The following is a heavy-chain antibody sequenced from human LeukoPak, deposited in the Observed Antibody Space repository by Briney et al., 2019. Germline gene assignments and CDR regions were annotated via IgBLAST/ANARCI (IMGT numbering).Heavy chain of an antibody. CDR1: GGSISSSSYY. CDR3: ARDHCSSTSCYDYYYYYMDV. D-gene: IGHD2-2*01. Sequence: SETLSLTCTVSGGSISSSSYYWGWIRQPPGKGLEWIGSIYYSGSTNYNPSLKSRVTMSLDTSKNQFSLQLNSVTPEDTAVYYCARDHCSSTSCYDYYYYYMDVWGKGTTVTISS. V-gene: IGHV4-39*07. CDR2: IYYSGST. J-gene: IGHJ6*03.